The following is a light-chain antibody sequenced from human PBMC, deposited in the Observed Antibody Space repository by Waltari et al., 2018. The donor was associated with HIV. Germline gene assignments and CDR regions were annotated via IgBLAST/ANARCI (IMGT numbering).Light chain of an antibody. Sequence: DFQLTQSPSFLSASVGDRVVITCRASQGISSNLAWYQQTPGLAPKLLIYAASSLPSGVPSRFSGGGSGTQFTLTIRNLQPEDFATYYCQHLNSFPPFTFGPGTTVDVK. J-gene: IGKJ3*01. CDR2: AAS. V-gene: IGKV1-9*01. CDR1: QGISSN. CDR3: QHLNSFPPFT.